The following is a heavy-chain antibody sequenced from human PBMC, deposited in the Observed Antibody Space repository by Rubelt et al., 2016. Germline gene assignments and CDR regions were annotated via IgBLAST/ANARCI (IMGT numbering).Heavy chain of an antibody. CDR2: ISGDGGST. Sequence: EVQLVESGGGVVQPGGSLRLSCAASGFTFDDYAMHWVRQAPGKGLEWVSLISGDGGSTYYADSVKGRFTISRDNSKNSLYLQMNSLRTEDTALYYCAKDMMQLWLDGEYYYGMDVWGQGTTVTVSS. J-gene: IGHJ6*02. V-gene: IGHV3-43*02. D-gene: IGHD5-18*01. CDR3: AKDMMQLWLDGEYYYGMDV. CDR1: GFTFDDYA.